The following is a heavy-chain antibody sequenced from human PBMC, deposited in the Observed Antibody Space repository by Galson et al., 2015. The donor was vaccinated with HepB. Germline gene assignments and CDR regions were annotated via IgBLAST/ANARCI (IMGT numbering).Heavy chain of an antibody. V-gene: IGHV2-26*01. CDR1: GFSLSNARMG. J-gene: IGHJ5*02. Sequence: PALVKPTQTLTLTCTVSGFSLSNARMGVSWIRQPPGKALEWLAHIFSNDEKSYSTSLKTRLTISKDTSKNQVVLTMTNMDPVDTATYYCARSRRVTYSSSWFNWFDPWGQGTLVTVSS. D-gene: IGHD6-13*01. CDR2: IFSNDEK. CDR3: ARSRRVTYSSSWFNWFDP.